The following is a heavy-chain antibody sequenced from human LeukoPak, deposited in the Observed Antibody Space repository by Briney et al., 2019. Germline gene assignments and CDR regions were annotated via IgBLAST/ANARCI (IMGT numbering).Heavy chain of an antibody. D-gene: IGHD3-22*01. CDR2: ISAYNGNT. J-gene: IGHJ6*02. CDR1: GYTFTSYG. V-gene: IGHV1-18*01. Sequence: ASVKVSCKASGYTFTSYGISWVRQAPGQGLEWMGWISAYNGNTNYAQKLQGRVTMTTDTSTSAAYMELRSLRSDDTAVYYCARDHFDSSGYLCYYYGMDVWGQGTTVTVSS. CDR3: ARDHFDSSGYLCYYYGMDV.